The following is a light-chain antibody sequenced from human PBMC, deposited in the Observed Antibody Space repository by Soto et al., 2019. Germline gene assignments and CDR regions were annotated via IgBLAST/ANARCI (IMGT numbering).Light chain of an antibody. J-gene: IGKJ1*01. CDR3: QQYGSSGT. V-gene: IGKV3-20*01. CDR1: QSVSNNY. CDR2: GAS. Sequence: ETVLTHSPGTLSLSPGERATLSCRSSQSVSNNYLAWYQQKPGQAPRLLIYGASNRATGIPDRFSGSGSGTDFTLTISRLELEDFAVYYCQQYGSSGTFGQGTKVDIK.